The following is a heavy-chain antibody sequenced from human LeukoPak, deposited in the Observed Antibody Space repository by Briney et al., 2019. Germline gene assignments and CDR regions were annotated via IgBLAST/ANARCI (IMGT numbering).Heavy chain of an antibody. D-gene: IGHD6-13*01. V-gene: IGHV1-2*02. Sequence: ASVKVSCKASGYTFTSYYMHWVRQAPGQGLEWMGWINPNSGGTIYAQKFQGRVTMTRDTSISTAYMELSRLRSDDTAVYYCAREPYSSSWTSGFDYWGQGTLVTVSS. CDR3: AREPYSSSWTSGFDY. J-gene: IGHJ4*02. CDR2: INPNSGGT. CDR1: GYTFTSYY.